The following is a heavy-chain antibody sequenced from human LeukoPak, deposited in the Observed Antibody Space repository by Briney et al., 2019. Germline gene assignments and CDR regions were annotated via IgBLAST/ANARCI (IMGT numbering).Heavy chain of an antibody. D-gene: IGHD6-19*01. Sequence: GGSLRLSCAASGFTFSAHWMHWVRQVPGKGLEWVSRIDGYGMTTRYADSVKGRFTISRDNSKNTLYLQMNSLRAEDTAVYYCARDRISSSGWYATGGIYYYYGMDVWGQGTTVTVSS. CDR2: IDGYGMTT. CDR1: GFTFSAHW. CDR3: ARDRISSSGWYATGGIYYYYGMDV. J-gene: IGHJ6*02. V-gene: IGHV3-74*01.